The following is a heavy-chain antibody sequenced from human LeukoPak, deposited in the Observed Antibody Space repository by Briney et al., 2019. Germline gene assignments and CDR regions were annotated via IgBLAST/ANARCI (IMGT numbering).Heavy chain of an antibody. V-gene: IGHV3-23*01. D-gene: IGHD3-22*01. J-gene: IGHJ4*02. CDR2: ISGSGGST. CDR3: ARDNRNYYYDSSGLDH. CDR1: GFTFSSYA. Sequence: GGSLRLSCAASGFTFSSYAMSWVRQAPGKGLEWVSAISGSGGSTYYADSVKGRFTISRDISKNTLYLQMNSLRAEDTAVYYCARDNRNYYYDSSGLDHWGQGTLVTVSS.